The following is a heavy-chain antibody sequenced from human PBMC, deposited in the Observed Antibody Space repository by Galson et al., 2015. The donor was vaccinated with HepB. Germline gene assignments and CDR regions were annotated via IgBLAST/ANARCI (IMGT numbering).Heavy chain of an antibody. CDR2: ISSDGSKK. D-gene: IGHD2-2*01. CDR3: ARENMTRGFDY. Sequence: SLRPSCAASGFTFSHYGMHWVRQAPGKGLEWVARISSDGSKKSYADFLKGRFTISRDNSENTLYVQMSSLRAEDTAVYYCARENMTRGFDYWGQGTLVTVSS. V-gene: IGHV3-30-3*01. CDR1: GFTFSHYG. J-gene: IGHJ4*02.